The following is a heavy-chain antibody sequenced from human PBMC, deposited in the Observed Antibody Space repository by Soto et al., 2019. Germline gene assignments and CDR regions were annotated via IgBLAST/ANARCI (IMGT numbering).Heavy chain of an antibody. CDR2: IIPIFGTA. D-gene: IGHD6-13*01. CDR1: GGTFSSYA. J-gene: IGHJ5*02. Sequence: SVKVSCKASGGTFSSYAISWVRQAPGQGLEWMGGIIPIFGTANYAQKFQGRVTITADKSTSTAYMELSSLRSEDTAVYYCARDILDSSSWYWFDPWGQGTLVTSPQ. CDR3: ARDILDSSSWYWFDP. V-gene: IGHV1-69*06.